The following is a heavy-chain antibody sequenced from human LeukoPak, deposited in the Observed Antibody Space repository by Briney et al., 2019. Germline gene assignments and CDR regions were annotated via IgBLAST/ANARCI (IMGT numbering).Heavy chain of an antibody. V-gene: IGHV1-8*01. CDR2: MNPNSVNT. CDR3: ARGTNYDFWSGYFGSVNYYYYMDV. J-gene: IGHJ6*03. CDR1: GYTFTSYD. Sequence: ASVKVSCKASGYTFTSYDINWVRQATGQGLEWMGWMNPNSVNTGYAQKFQGRVTMTRNTSISTAYMELSSLRSEVTAVYYCARGTNYDFWSGYFGSVNYYYYMDVWGKGTTVTVSS. D-gene: IGHD3-3*01.